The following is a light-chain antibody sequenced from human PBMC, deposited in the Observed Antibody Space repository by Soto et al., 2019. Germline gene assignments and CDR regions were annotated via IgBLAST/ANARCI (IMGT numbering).Light chain of an antibody. CDR2: GAS. V-gene: IGKV3-20*01. CDR1: QSVSSSY. Sequence: EIALTQSPGTLSLSPGERATLSCRASQSVSSSYLAWYQLKPGQAPRLFIYGASSRATGIPDRFSSSGSGTDFTLTISRLEAEDFAVYYCQQYGSSPLTFGGGTKVEIK. J-gene: IGKJ4*01. CDR3: QQYGSSPLT.